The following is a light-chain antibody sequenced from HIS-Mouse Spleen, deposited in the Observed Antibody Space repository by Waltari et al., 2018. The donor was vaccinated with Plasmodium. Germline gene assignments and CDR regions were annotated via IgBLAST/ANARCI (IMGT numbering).Light chain of an antibody. J-gene: IGKJ3*01. CDR2: GAS. CDR3: QQYNNWSFT. CDR1: QSVSSN. Sequence: EIVMTQSPATLSVSPGERATLSCMASQSVSSNLAWYQQKPGQAPRLLIYGASTRATCIPARFSGSGSGTEFTLTISSLQSEDFAVYYCQQYNNWSFTFGPGTKVDIK. V-gene: IGKV3-15*01.